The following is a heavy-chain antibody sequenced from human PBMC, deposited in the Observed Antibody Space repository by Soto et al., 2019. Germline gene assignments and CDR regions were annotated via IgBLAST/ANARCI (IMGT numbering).Heavy chain of an antibody. V-gene: IGHV4-34*01. CDR2: INHSGST. Sequence: PSETLSLTCAVYGGSFSGYYWSWIRQPPGKGLEWIGEINHSGSTNYNPSLKSRVTISVDTSKNQFSLKLSSVTAADTAVYYCARTIWYLGPTLDYWGQGTLVTV. D-gene: IGHD6-13*01. CDR3: ARTIWYLGPTLDY. J-gene: IGHJ4*02. CDR1: GGSFSGYY.